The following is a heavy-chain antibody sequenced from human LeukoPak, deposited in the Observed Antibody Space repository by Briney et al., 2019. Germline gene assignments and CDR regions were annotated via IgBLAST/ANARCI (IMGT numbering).Heavy chain of an antibody. V-gene: IGHV4-59*08. CDR1: GGSISSYY. D-gene: IGHD2-15*01. Sequence: PSETLSLTCTVSGGSISSYYWSWIRQPPGKGLEWIGYIYYSGSTNYNPSLKSRVTISVDTSKNQFSLKLSSVTAADTAVYYCARTGCSGGSCYSDYWGKGTLVTVSS. J-gene: IGHJ4*02. CDR3: ARTGCSGGSCYSDY. CDR2: IYYSGST.